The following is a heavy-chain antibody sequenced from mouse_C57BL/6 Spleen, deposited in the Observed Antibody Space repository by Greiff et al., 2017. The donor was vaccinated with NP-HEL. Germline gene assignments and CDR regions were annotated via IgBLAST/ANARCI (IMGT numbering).Heavy chain of an antibody. Sequence: EVQGVESGGDLVKPGGSLKLSCAASGFTFSSYGMSWVRQTPDKRLEWVATISSGGSYTYYPDSVKGRFTISRDNAKNTLYLQMSSLKSEDTAMYYCARVVDWYFDVWGTGTTVTVSS. CDR2: ISSGGSYT. CDR3: ARVVDWYFDV. J-gene: IGHJ1*03. D-gene: IGHD1-1*02. CDR1: GFTFSSYG. V-gene: IGHV5-6*01.